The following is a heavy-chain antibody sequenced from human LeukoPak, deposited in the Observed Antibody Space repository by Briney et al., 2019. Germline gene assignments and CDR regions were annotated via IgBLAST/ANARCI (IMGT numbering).Heavy chain of an antibody. CDR1: GFTFSSYS. V-gene: IGHV3-21*01. J-gene: IGHJ6*03. D-gene: IGHD3-10*01. CDR2: ISSSSSYI. Sequence: GGSLRLSCAASGFTFSSYSMNWVRQAPGKGLELVSSISSSSSYIYYADSVKGRFTSSRDNDKNSLYLQMNSLRAEDTAVYYCARVTMVRGVISYYYYYMDFWGKGTTVTVYS. CDR3: ARVTMVRGVISYYYYYMDF.